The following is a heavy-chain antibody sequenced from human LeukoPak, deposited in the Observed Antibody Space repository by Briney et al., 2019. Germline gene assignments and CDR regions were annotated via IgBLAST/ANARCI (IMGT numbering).Heavy chain of an antibody. CDR2: IFNSGST. Sequence: SETLSLTCTVSGGSISSSNYYWGWIRQPPGKGLEWIGYIFNSGSTYYNPSLKSRVTILVDTSKNQFSLNLSSVTAADTAVYYCARDRAEVRYFGPDYWGQGTLVTVSS. CDR3: ARDRAEVRYFGPDY. J-gene: IGHJ4*02. V-gene: IGHV4-39*07. CDR1: GGSISSSNYY. D-gene: IGHD3-9*01.